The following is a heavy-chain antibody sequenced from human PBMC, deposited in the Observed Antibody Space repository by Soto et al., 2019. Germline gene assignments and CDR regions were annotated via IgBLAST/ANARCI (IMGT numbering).Heavy chain of an antibody. J-gene: IGHJ3*01. CDR2: ISWNSGTL. V-gene: IGHV3-9*01. D-gene: IGHD1-1*01. CDR3: AKGRTRPLQLGSVGDNAFDV. CDR1: EFTFEDYA. Sequence: EVQLVESGGGVVQPGRSLRLSCAASEFTFEDYAMHWVRQTPGKGLEWVSGISWNSGTLVYADSVKGRFTISRDNAKNSLFLQMNSLRAEDTALYFCAKGRTRPLQLGSVGDNAFDVWGQGTMVTVSS.